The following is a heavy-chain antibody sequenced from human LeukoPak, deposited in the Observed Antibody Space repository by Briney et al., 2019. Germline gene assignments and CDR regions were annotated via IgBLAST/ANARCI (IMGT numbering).Heavy chain of an antibody. CDR2: ISSSSSYI. CDR3: ARDVDQQLARDYYYYYMDV. J-gene: IGHJ6*03. Sequence: PGGSLRLSCAASGFTFSSYTMNWVRQAPGKGLEWVSPISSSSSYIFYADSMKGRFTISRDNAKNSLYLQMNSLRAEDTAVYYCARDVDQQLARDYYYYYMDVWGKGTTVTVSS. CDR1: GFTFSSYT. D-gene: IGHD6-13*01. V-gene: IGHV3-21*01.